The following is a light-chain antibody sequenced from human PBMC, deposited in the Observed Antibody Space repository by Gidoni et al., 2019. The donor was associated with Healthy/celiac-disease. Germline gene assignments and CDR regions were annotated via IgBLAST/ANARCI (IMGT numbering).Light chain of an antibody. J-gene: IGKJ3*01. CDR2: GAS. CDR1: QSVSSSY. V-gene: IGKV3-20*01. CDR3: QQYGSSPGFT. Sequence: IVLTQSTGTLSLSPGERAPLSCRASQSVSSSYLAWYQQKPGQAPRRLIYGASSRATGIPDRFSGSGSGTDFTLTISRLEPEDFAVYYCQQYGSSPGFTFXPXTKVDIK.